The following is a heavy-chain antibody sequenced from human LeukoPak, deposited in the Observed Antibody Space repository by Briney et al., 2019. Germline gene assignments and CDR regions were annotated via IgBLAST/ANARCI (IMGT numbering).Heavy chain of an antibody. CDR1: GYTFTNYG. CDR2: ISAYNGNT. CDR3: ARGETSLLLPGE. J-gene: IGHJ4*02. Sequence: ASVKVSCKTSGYTFTNYGLSWVRQTPGQGLEWMGWISAYNGNTNYAQKLQGRVTMTTDTSTSTAYMELRSLRSDDTAVYYCARGETSLLLPGEWGQGTLVTVSS. D-gene: IGHD3-22*01. V-gene: IGHV1-18*01.